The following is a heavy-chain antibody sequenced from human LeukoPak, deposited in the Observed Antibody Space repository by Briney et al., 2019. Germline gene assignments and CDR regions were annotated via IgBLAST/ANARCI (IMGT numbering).Heavy chain of an antibody. CDR2: IFYSGST. CDR1: GGSVSSYY. J-gene: IGHJ4*02. V-gene: IGHV4-59*02. D-gene: IGHD6-19*01. CDR3: ARVAVSALYYFDY. Sequence: PSETLSLTCTVSGGSVSSYYWNWIRQPPGKGLEWIGYIFYSGSTNYNPSLKSRVTISVDTSKNQFSLKLSSVTAADTAVYYCARVAVSALYYFDYWGQGTLVTVSS.